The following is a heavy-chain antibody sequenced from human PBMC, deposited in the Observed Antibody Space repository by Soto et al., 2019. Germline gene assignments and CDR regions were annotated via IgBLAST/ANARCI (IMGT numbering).Heavy chain of an antibody. Sequence: SETLSLTCTVSSGSVSSGSYYWSWIRQPPGKGLEWIGYIYYSGSTNYNPSLKSRVTISVDTSKNQFSLKLSSVTAADTAVYYCLGGYCSGGSCPIFDYWGQGTLVTVSS. J-gene: IGHJ4*02. CDR1: SGSVSSGSYY. V-gene: IGHV4-61*01. D-gene: IGHD2-15*01. CDR2: IYYSGST. CDR3: LGGYCSGGSCPIFDY.